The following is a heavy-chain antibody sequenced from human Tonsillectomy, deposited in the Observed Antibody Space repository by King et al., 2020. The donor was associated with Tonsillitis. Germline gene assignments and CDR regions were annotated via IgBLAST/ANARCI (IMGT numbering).Heavy chain of an antibody. J-gene: IGHJ4*02. CDR3: AKPGGYCSGGSCPVGYFDY. V-gene: IGHV3-23*04. CDR2: ISGSGGST. D-gene: IGHD2-15*01. CDR1: GFTFSSYA. Sequence: VQLVESGGGLVQPGGSLRLSCAASGFTFSSYAMSWVRQAPGKGLEWVSAISGSGGSTYYADSVKGRFTISRDNSKNTLYLQMNSLRAEDTAVYYCAKPGGYCSGGSCPVGYFDYWGQGTLVTVSS.